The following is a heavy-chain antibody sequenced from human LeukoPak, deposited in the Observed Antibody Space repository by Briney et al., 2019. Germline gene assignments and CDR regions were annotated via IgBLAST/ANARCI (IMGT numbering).Heavy chain of an antibody. Sequence: ASVTVSCKASGYTFTDYYMHWVRQAPGQGFEWMGWINPNDGDTNYAQKFQGRVTMARDTSISTAHMEVSRLRSDDTAVYYCARANFLYCSSTTCLFDYWGQGTLVTVSS. V-gene: IGHV1-2*02. CDR3: ARANFLYCSSTTCLFDY. CDR2: INPNDGDT. J-gene: IGHJ4*02. D-gene: IGHD2-2*01. CDR1: GYTFTDYY.